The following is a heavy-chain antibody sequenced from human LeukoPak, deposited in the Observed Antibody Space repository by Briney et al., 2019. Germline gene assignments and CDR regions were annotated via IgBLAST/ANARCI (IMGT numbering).Heavy chain of an antibody. Sequence: GGSLRLSCAASGFTFSSYEMNWVRQAPGKGLEWVSYISSSGSTIYYADSVKGRFTISRDNAKNSLYLQMNSLRAEDTAVYYCAKDRGRMGYLWGQGTLVTVSS. D-gene: IGHD3-10*01. CDR2: ISSSGSTI. CDR1: GFTFSSYE. CDR3: AKDRGRMGYL. J-gene: IGHJ5*02. V-gene: IGHV3-48*03.